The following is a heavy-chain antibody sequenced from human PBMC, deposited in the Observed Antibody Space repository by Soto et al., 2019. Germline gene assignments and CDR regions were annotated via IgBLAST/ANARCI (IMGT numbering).Heavy chain of an antibody. Sequence: GGSLRLSCAASGFTFSSYWMSWVRQAQGKGLEWVANIKQDGSEKYYVDSVKGRFAISRDNAKNSLYLQMNSLRAEDTAVYYCAREGNNDAFDIWGQGTMVTVSS. CDR2: IKQDGSEK. V-gene: IGHV3-7*01. D-gene: IGHD1-20*01. CDR3: AREGNNDAFDI. J-gene: IGHJ3*02. CDR1: GFTFSSYW.